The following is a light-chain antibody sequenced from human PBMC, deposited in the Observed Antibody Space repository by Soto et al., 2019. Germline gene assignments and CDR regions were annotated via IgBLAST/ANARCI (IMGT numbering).Light chain of an antibody. J-gene: IGKJ4*01. V-gene: IGKV1-39*01. CDR3: QQSFKTPLT. CDR2: ATS. CDR1: QSTNNY. Sequence: DIQMTQSPPSLSASVEDRVIITCRASQSTNNYLNWYQQKPGKAPSLLIYATSILQSGVPSRFSGSGSETDYTLTITSLQPEDFATYYCQQSFKTPLTFGGGTNVEIK.